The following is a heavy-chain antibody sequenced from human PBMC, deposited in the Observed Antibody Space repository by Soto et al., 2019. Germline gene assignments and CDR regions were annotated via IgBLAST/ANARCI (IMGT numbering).Heavy chain of an antibody. CDR3: VRDGSKTLRDCFDP. D-gene: IGHD4-17*01. Sequence: PSETLSLTCSFSGGSMSKFYWSWIRKTAGKGLEWMGRVYATGTSDCNPSLRSRIAMSVDISKKTFSLRLRSVTAADTGVYYCVRDGSKTLRDCFDPWGQGILVTVSS. V-gene: IGHV4-4*07. J-gene: IGHJ5*02. CDR2: VYATGTS. CDR1: GGSMSKFY.